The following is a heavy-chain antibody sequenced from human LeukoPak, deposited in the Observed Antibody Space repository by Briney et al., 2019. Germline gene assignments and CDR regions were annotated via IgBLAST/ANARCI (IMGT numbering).Heavy chain of an antibody. CDR2: IYTSGST. CDR3: ARQQLVPYNWFDP. D-gene: IGHD6-13*01. CDR1: GSSISSGSYY. Sequence: SETLSLTCTVSGSSISSGSYYWSWIRQPAGKGLEWIGRIYTSGSTNYNPSLKSRVTISVDTSKNQFPLKLSSVTAADTAVYYCARQQLVPYNWFDPWGQGTLVTVSS. V-gene: IGHV4-61*02. J-gene: IGHJ5*02.